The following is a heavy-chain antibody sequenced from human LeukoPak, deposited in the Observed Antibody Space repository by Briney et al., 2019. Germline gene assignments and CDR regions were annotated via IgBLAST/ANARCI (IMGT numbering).Heavy chain of an antibody. CDR1: GFTFDDYV. CDR2: IGWDGGNA. Sequence: GGSPRLSRVASGFTFDDYVMHWVRQAPGKGLEWVSLIGWDGGNANYAGSVKGRFTISRDNSKNSLYLQMNSLRPEDTAFYYCAKDRMPGAMDHFYYGMDVWGEGTTVTVSS. D-gene: IGHD2-2*01. J-gene: IGHJ6*04. CDR3: AKDRMPGAMDHFYYGMDV. V-gene: IGHV3-43D*04.